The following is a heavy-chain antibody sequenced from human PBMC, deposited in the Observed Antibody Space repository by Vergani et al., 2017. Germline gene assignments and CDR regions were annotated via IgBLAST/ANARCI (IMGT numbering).Heavy chain of an antibody. CDR2: LYYSGST. Sequence: QLQLQESGPGLVKPSETLSLTCTVSGGSISSSSYYWGWLRQPPGKGLEWIGSLYYSGSTYYNPSLKRRVTISVDTSKNQFSLKLSSMTAADTAVYYCAGETAVAGTPLDYWGQGTLVTVSS. J-gene: IGHJ4*02. D-gene: IGHD6-19*01. V-gene: IGHV4-39*07. CDR1: GGSISSSSYY. CDR3: AGETAVAGTPLDY.